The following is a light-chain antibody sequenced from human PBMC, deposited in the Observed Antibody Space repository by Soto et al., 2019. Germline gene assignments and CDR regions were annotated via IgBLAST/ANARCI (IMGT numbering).Light chain of an antibody. J-gene: IGKJ4*01. CDR1: QSVSSDF. CDR2: GAS. Sequence: EIVLTQSPATLSLSPGERTTLSFRASQSVSSDFLAWYQQKPGQAPRLLIYGASSRATGIPDRFSGSGSGTDFTLTINRLEPEDFAVYYCQQYGSSPALTFGGGTKVDI. CDR3: QQYGSSPALT. V-gene: IGKV3-20*01.